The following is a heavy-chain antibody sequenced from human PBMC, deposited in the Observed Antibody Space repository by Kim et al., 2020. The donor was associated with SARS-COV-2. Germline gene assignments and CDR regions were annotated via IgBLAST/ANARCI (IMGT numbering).Heavy chain of an antibody. D-gene: IGHD6-19*01. Sequence: GGSLRLSCVASGFTFSNSDMSWVRQTPGKGLEWVSAISASGYTTHYTDSVKGRFTISRDNSKNTLYLQMHSLRAEDTAIYYCAKMPVAGTWYFDYWGQGT. J-gene: IGHJ4*02. CDR2: ISASGYTT. V-gene: IGHV3-23*01. CDR3: AKMPVAGTWYFDY. CDR1: GFTFSNSD.